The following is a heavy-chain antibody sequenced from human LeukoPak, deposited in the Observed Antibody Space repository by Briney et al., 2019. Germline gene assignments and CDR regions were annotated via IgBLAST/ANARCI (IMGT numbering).Heavy chain of an antibody. CDR3: ARAFVAATPVR. J-gene: IGHJ4*02. Sequence: PGGSLRLSCAASGFTFSSYWMHWVRQAPGKGLVWVSRINSDGSSTSYADSVKGRFTISRDNAKNTLSLKMNSLRAEDTAVYYCARAFVAATPVRWGQGTLVTVSS. D-gene: IGHD2-15*01. CDR2: INSDGSST. CDR1: GFTFSSYW. V-gene: IGHV3-74*01.